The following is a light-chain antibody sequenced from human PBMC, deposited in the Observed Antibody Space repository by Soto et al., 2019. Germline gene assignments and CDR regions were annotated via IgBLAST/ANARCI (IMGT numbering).Light chain of an antibody. J-gene: IGKJ4*01. CDR3: QQYGSSPLT. V-gene: IGKV3-20*01. CDR2: GAS. CDR1: QSVSSTY. Sequence: EIVLTQSPGTLSLSPGERATLSCSASQSVSSTYLAWYQQRPGQAPRLLIYGASSRATGIPHRFSGSGSGTDFTLTISRLELEDFAVYFCQQYGSSPLTFGGGTKVDIK.